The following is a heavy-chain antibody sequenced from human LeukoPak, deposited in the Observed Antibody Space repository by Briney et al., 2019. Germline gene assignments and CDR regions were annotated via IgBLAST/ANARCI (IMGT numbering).Heavy chain of an antibody. CDR3: AKYRGSGWPQFDY. Sequence: GGSLRLSCAASGFSFGSYAMSWVRQAPGKGLEWVSALSGRGGSTYYADSVKGRFTISRDNSKNTLYLQMNSLRAEDTAVYYCAKYRGSGWPQFDYWGQGTLVTVSS. V-gene: IGHV3-23*01. CDR1: GFSFGSYA. CDR2: LSGRGGST. D-gene: IGHD6-19*01. J-gene: IGHJ4*02.